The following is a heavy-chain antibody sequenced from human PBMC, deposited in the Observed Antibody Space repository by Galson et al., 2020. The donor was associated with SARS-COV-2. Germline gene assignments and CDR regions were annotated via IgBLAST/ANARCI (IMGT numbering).Heavy chain of an antibody. J-gene: IGHJ4*02. CDR1: GFSFTTYW. D-gene: IGHD3-16*01. CDR3: ARAGGHNNNNYGAIDD. V-gene: IGHV3-7*05. CDR2: IKQDGSEK. Sequence: GESLKISCAASGFSFTTYWMSWVRQAPGKGPEWVTNIKQDGSEKNYVDSVRGRFTISRDNAKNSLYLQMNSLRAEDTAVYYCARAGGHNNNNYGAIDDWGQGTLVTVSS.